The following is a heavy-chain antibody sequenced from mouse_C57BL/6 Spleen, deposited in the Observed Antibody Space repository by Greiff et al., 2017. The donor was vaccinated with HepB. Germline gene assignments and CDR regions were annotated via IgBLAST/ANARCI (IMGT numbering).Heavy chain of an antibody. CDR1: GYTFTSYD. V-gene: IGHV1-85*01. CDR2: IYPRDGSN. CDR3: ARRVDY. J-gene: IGHJ2*01. Sequence: QVQLQQSGPELVKPGASVKLSCKASGYTFTSYDINWVKQRPGQGLEWIGWIYPRDGSNKYNEKFKGKATLTVDTSSSTAYMELHSLTSEDSAVYFCARRVDYWGQGTTLTVSS.